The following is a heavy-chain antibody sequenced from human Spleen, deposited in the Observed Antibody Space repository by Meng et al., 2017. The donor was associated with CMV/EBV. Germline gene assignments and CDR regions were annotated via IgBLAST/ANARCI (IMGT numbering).Heavy chain of an antibody. D-gene: IGHD4-23*01. Sequence: GGSLRLSCAASGFTVSSNYMSWVRQAPGKGLEWVSAISGSAEYTYYADSVKGRFTISRDNSKNTLYLQMNSLRAEDTAVYYCADQESPTVGYHWGQGTLVTVSS. CDR1: GFTVSSNY. V-gene: IGHV3-23*01. J-gene: IGHJ5*02. CDR3: ADQESPTVGYH. CDR2: ISGSAEYT.